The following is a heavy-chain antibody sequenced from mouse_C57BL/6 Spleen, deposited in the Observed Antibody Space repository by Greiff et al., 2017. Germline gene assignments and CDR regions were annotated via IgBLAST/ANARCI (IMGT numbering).Heavy chain of an antibody. CDR1: GFTFSSYA. CDR3: ARDEGDYYGSSSWFAY. V-gene: IGHV5-4*01. Sequence: EVQLVESGGGLVKPGGSLKLSCAASGFTFSSYAMSWVRQTPGKRLEWVATISDGGSYTYYPDNVKGRFTISRDKAKNNLYLQMSHLKSEDTAMYYCARDEGDYYGSSSWFAYWGQGTLVTVSA. J-gene: IGHJ3*01. CDR2: ISDGGSYT. D-gene: IGHD1-1*01.